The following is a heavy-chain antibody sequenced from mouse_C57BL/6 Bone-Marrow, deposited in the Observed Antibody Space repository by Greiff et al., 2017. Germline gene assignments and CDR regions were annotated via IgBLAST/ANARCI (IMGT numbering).Heavy chain of an antibody. CDR2: INPNNGGT. Sequence: EVQLQQSGPELVKPGASVKISCKASGYTFTDYYMNWVKQSQGKSLEWIGDINPNNGGTSYNQKFKGKATLTVDKSSSTAYMELRSLTSEDSAVYYCARHYSYDGPPWFAYWGQGTLVTVSA. D-gene: IGHD2-12*01. J-gene: IGHJ3*01. CDR3: ARHYSYDGPPWFAY. CDR1: GYTFTDYY. V-gene: IGHV1-26*01.